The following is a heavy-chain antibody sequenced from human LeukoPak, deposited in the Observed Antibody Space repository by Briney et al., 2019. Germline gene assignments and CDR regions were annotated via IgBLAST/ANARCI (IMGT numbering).Heavy chain of an antibody. J-gene: IGHJ5*02. D-gene: IGHD3-3*01. V-gene: IGHV3-23*01. CDR3: AKSSKNLIFGVVIANWFDP. CDR1: GFTFSSYA. Sequence: GGSLRLSCAASGFTFSSYAMSWVRQAPGKGLEWVSAISGSGGSTYYADSVKGRFTISRDNSKNTLYLQMNSLRAEGTAVYYCAKSSKNLIFGVVIANWFDPWGQGTLVTVSS. CDR2: ISGSGGST.